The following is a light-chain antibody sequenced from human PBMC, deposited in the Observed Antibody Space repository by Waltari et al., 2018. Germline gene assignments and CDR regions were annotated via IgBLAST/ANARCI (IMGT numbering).Light chain of an antibody. CDR1: QRISSN. CDR2: AAS. Sequence: EIVMTQSPATLSWSPGERANLSCRASQRISSNLAWYQQKPGQAPGLLIYAASTRATGIPARFSGSGSGTEFTLTISSLQPEDFAIYYCQQYNNWPFAFGQGTKLEVK. V-gene: IGKV3-15*01. CDR3: QQYNNWPFA. J-gene: IGKJ2*01.